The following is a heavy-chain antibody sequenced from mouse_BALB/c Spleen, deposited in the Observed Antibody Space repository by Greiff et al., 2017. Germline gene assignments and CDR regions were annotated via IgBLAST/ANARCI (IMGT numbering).Heavy chain of an antibody. D-gene: IGHD2-4*01. CDR2: ISYSGST. Sequence: EVKLVESGPSLVKPSQTLSLTCSVTGDSITSGYWNWIRKFPGNKLEYMGYISYSGSTYYNPSLKSRISITRDTSKNQYYLQLNSVTTEDTATYYCARVGITTGGYYFDYWGQGTTLTVSS. CDR3: ARVGITTGGYYFDY. V-gene: IGHV3-8*02. J-gene: IGHJ2*01. CDR1: GDSITSGY.